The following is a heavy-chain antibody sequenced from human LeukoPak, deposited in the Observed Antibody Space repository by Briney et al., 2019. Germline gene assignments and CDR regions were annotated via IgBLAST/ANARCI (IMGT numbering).Heavy chain of an antibody. Sequence: GGSLRLSCAASGFTFSYYAMHWVRQAPGKRLEWVAFISSDGSDKYYADSMKGRFTISRDNSKNTLYLQMTSLRGEDTAMYYCAREGTARDAFDIWGQGTMVTVSS. V-gene: IGHV3-30-3*01. J-gene: IGHJ3*02. CDR1: GFTFSYYA. CDR3: AREGTARDAFDI. D-gene: IGHD2-21*02. CDR2: ISSDGSDK.